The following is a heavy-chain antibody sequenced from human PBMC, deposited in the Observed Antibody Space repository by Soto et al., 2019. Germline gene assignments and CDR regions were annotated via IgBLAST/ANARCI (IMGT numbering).Heavy chain of an antibody. CDR1: GGTFSSYA. V-gene: IGHV1-69*13. D-gene: IGHD3-16*01. CDR3: AKEGIRRMMDFDS. J-gene: IGHJ4*02. CDR2: IIPLFGTA. Sequence: SVKVSCKASGGTFSSYAINWVRQAPGQGLEWMGGIIPLFGTANYAQKFQGRVTITADESTSTAYMELSSLGSEDTAVYYCAKEGIRRMMDFDSWGQGALVTVSS.